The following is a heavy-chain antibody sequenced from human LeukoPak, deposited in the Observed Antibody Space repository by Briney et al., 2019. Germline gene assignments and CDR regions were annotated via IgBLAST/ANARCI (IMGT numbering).Heavy chain of an antibody. V-gene: IGHV3-7*05. CDR1: GFTFSSYW. D-gene: IGHD2-15*01. CDR3: ARLYCSGGSCYSLYFDY. Sequence: GGSLRLSCAASGFTFSSYWMTWVRQAPGKGLEWVANINQDGSEKYYVDSVKGRFTISRDNAKNSLYLQMNSLRAEDTAVYYCARLYCSGGSCYSLYFDYWGQGTLVTVSS. J-gene: IGHJ4*02. CDR2: INQDGSEK.